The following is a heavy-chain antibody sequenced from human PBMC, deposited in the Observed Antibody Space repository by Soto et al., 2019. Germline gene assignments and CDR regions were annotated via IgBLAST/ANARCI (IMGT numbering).Heavy chain of an antibody. V-gene: IGHV4-31*03. J-gene: IGHJ4*02. CDR3: ATVRSRWNIDY. CDR2: IYYSGST. D-gene: IGHD6-13*01. CDR1: GGSISSGGYY. Sequence: NPSETLSLTCTVSGGSISSGGYYWSWIRQHPGKGLEWIGYIYYSGSTYYNPSLKSRVTISLDTSKNQFSLQLRSVTAADTAVYYCATVRSRWNIDYWGQGTLVTVSS.